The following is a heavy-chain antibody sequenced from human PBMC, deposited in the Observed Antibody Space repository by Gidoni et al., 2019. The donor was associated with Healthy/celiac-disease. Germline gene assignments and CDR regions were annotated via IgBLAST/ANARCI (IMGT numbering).Heavy chain of an antibody. CDR1: GFTFSGYA. D-gene: IGHD6-13*01. V-gene: IGHV3-23*01. CDR2: ISGSGGST. J-gene: IGHJ4*02. Sequence: EVQLLESGGGLVQPGGSRRLSCAASGFTFSGYAMSGVRQAPGKGLEWVSAISGSGGSTYYADSVKGRFTISRDNSKNTLYLQMNSLRAEDTAVYYCAKGVDSIAAADVDYWGQGTLVTVSS. CDR3: AKGVDSIAAADVDY.